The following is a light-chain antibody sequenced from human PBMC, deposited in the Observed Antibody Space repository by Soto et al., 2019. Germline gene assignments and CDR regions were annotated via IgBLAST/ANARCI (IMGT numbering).Light chain of an antibody. CDR2: DVS. J-gene: IGLJ2*01. Sequence: QSALTQPASVSGSPGQSITISCTGTSSDVGTYNYVSWYQQHPGKAPKLMIYDVSNRPSVVSNRFSGSKSGNTASLTISGLQAEDEADYYCSSHTGSTVVFGGGTKVTVL. V-gene: IGLV2-14*01. CDR1: SSDVGTYNY. CDR3: SSHTGSTVV.